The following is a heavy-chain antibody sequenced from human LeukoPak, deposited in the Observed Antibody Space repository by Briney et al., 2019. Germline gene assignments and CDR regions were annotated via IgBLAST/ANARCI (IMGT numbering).Heavy chain of an antibody. D-gene: IGHD1-7*01. CDR1: GGSISSYY. J-gene: IGHJ5*02. CDR2: IYYSGST. CDR3: ARLLFGLELKDNWFDP. V-gene: IGHV4-59*01. Sequence: SETLSLTCTVSGGSISSYYWSWIRQPPGKGLEWIGYIYYSGSTNYNPSLKSRVTISVDTSKNQFSLKLSSVTAADTAVYYCARLLFGLELKDNWFDPWGQGTLVTVSS.